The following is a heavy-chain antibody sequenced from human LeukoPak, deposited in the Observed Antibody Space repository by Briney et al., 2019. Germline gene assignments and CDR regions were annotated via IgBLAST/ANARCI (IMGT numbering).Heavy chain of an antibody. CDR2: ISFDGSNK. CDR1: GFTFSSYA. V-gene: IGHV3-30*04. Sequence: PGGSLRLSCAASGFTFSSYAMHWVRQAPGKGLEWVAVISFDGSNKYYADTVKGRFTISRDNSKKTLYLQMNSLRAEDTAVYYCAGYNNYWGAFDIWGQGTMVTVSS. D-gene: IGHD5-24*01. J-gene: IGHJ3*02. CDR3: AGYNNYWGAFDI.